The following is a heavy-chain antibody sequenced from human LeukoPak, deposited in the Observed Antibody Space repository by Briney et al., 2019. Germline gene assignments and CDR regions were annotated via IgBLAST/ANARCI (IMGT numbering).Heavy chain of an antibody. CDR2: IYYSGST. D-gene: IGHD6-6*01. J-gene: IGHJ4*02. V-gene: IGHV4-39*07. CDR3: ARFIAARPFIFDY. Sequence: SETLSLTCTVSGGSISSSSYYWGWIRQPPGKGLEWIGSIYYSGSTYYNPSLKSRVTMSVDTSKNQFSLKLSSVTAADTAVYYCARFIAARPFIFDYWGQGTLVTVSS. CDR1: GGSISSSSYY.